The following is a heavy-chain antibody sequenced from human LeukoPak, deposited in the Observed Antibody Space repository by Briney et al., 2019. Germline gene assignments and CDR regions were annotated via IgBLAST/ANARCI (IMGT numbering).Heavy chain of an antibody. D-gene: IGHD6-6*01. CDR1: GGSISSSSYY. CDR3: ARLGGQQLVRGYFDY. Sequence: SETLSLTCTVSGGSISSSSYYWGWIRQPPGKGLEWIGSIYYSGSTYYNPSLKSRVTISVDTSKNQFSLKLSSVTAADTAVYYCARLGGQQLVRGYFDYWGQGTLVTVSS. J-gene: IGHJ4*02. CDR2: IYYSGST. V-gene: IGHV4-39*01.